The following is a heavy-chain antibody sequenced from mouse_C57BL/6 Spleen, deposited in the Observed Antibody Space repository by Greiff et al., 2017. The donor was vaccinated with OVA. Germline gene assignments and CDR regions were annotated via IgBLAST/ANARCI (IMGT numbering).Heavy chain of an antibody. V-gene: IGHV5-17*01. CDR3: ARPGGLLLGFAY. D-gene: IGHD1-1*01. CDR2: ISSGSSTI. J-gene: IGHJ3*01. CDR1: GFTFSDYG. Sequence: EVQLQESGGGLVKPGGSLKLSCAASGFTFSDYGMHWVRQAPEKGLEWVAYISSGSSTIYYADTVKGRFTISRDNAKNTLFLQMTSLRSEDTAMYYCARPGGLLLGFAYWGQGTLLTVSA.